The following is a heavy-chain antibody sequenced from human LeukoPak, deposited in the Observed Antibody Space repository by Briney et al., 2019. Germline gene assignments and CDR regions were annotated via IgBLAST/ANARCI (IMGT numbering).Heavy chain of an antibody. V-gene: IGHV4-61*10. D-gene: IGHD6-19*01. Sequence: PSETLSLTCTVSGGSISSGSYYWSWIRQPAGKGLEWIGEINHSGSTNYNPSLKSRVTISVDTSKNQFSLKLSSVTAADTAVYYCARLYYSSGWYYYYYYMDVWGKGTTVTISS. CDR1: GGSISSGSYY. CDR2: INHSGST. CDR3: ARLYYSSGWYYYYYYMDV. J-gene: IGHJ6*03.